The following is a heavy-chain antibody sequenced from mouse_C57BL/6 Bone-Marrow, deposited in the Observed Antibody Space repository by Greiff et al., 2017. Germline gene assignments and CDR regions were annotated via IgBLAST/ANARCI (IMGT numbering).Heavy chain of an antibody. Sequence: QVQLKQPGAELVKPGASVKLSCKASGYTFTSYWMHWVKQRPGRGLEWIGRIDPNSGGTKYNEKFKSKATLTVDKPSSTAYMQLSSLTSEDSAVYYCARGYYGSHTLFDVWGTGTTVTVSS. CDR3: ARGYYGSHTLFDV. D-gene: IGHD1-1*01. CDR2: IDPNSGGT. CDR1: GYTFTSYW. J-gene: IGHJ1*03. V-gene: IGHV1-72*01.